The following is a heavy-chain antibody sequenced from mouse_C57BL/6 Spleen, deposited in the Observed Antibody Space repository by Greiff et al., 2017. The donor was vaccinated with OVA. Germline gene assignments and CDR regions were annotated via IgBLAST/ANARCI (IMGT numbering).Heavy chain of an antibody. CDR1: GYTFTSYW. J-gene: IGHJ4*01. Sequence: VQLQQPGAELVKPGASVKLSCKASGYTFTSYWMHWVKQRPGQGLEWIGMIHPNSGSTNYNEKFKSKATLTVDKSSSTAYMQLSSLTSEDSAVYYCARPTTVVATEYYAMDYWGQGTSVTVSS. V-gene: IGHV1-64*01. CDR2: IHPNSGST. CDR3: ARPTTVVATEYYAMDY. D-gene: IGHD1-1*01.